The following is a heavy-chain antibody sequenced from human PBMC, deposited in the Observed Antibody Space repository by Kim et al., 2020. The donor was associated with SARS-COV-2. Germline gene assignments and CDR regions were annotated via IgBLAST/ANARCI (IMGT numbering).Heavy chain of an antibody. D-gene: IGHD2-21*02. V-gene: IGHV3-30*18. CDR2: ISYDGSNK. J-gene: IGHJ4*02. Sequence: GGSLRLSCAASGFTFSSCGMHWVRQAPGKGLEWVAVISYDGSNKYYADSVKGRFTISRDNSKNTLYLQMNSLRAEDTAVYYCAKASGDPRDFDYWGQGTLVTVSS. CDR3: AKASGDPRDFDY. CDR1: GFTFSSCG.